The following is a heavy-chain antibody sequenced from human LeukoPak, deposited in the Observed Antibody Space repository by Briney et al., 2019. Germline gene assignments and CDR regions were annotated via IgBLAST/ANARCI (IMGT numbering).Heavy chain of an antibody. D-gene: IGHD3-22*01. CDR3: AKGFFDSRGYSEPFDY. CDR2: MYLSGTT. J-gene: IGHJ4*02. V-gene: IGHV4-4*02. CDR1: GDSINSPDL. Sequence: PSGTLSLTCTVSGDSINSPDLWSWVRQPPGKGLEWIGEMYLSGTTHSNPSLKSRVTISVDTSKNQFSLKLSSVTAADTAVYYCAKGFFDSRGYSEPFDYWGQGTLVTVSS.